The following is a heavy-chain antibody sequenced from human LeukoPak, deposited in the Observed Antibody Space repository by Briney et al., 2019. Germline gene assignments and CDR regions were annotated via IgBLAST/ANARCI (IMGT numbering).Heavy chain of an antibody. Sequence: ASVKVSCKASGYTFTGYYMHWVRQAPGQGLEWMGRINPNSGGTNYAQKFQGRVTMTRDTSISTAYMELSRLRSDDTAVYYCARDRNYYDSSGYYSGWFDPWGQGTLVTVSS. V-gene: IGHV1-2*06. CDR1: GYTFTGYY. CDR3: ARDRNYYDSSGYYSGWFDP. CDR2: INPNSGGT. D-gene: IGHD3-22*01. J-gene: IGHJ5*02.